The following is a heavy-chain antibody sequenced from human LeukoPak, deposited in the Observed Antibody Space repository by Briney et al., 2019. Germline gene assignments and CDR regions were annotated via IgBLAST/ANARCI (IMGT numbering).Heavy chain of an antibody. D-gene: IGHD3-22*01. J-gene: IGHJ6*02. CDR3: ARLGDSSGYYYYGMDV. CDR2: IYPGDFDT. Sequence: GESLKISCKGSGYSFIDYWIGWVRQMPGKGLEWMGIIYPGDFDTRYSPSFQGQVTISADKSISTAYLQWSSLKASDSAMYYCARLGDSSGYYYYGMDVWGQGTTVTVSS. V-gene: IGHV5-51*01. CDR1: GYSFIDYW.